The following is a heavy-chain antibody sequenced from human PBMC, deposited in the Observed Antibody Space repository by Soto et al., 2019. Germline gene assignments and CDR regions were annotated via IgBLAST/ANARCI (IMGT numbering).Heavy chain of an antibody. V-gene: IGHV3-48*01. CDR3: AKGPQQLVPFLAFDI. J-gene: IGHJ3*02. CDR2: ISSSSSTI. Sequence: GGSLRLSCAASGFTFSSYSMNWVRQAPGKGLEWVSYISSSSSTIYYADSVKGRFTISRDNAKNSLYLQMNSLRAEDTALYYCAKGPQQLVPFLAFDIWGQGTMVTVSS. CDR1: GFTFSSYS. D-gene: IGHD6-13*01.